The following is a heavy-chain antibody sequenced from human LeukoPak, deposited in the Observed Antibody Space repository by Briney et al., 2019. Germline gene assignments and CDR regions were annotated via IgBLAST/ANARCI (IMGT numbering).Heavy chain of an antibody. CDR2: IYYSGST. J-gene: IGHJ3*02. Sequence: SETLSLTCTVSGGSISSYYWSWIRQPPGKGLEWIGYIYYSGSTNYNPSLKSQVTISVDTSKNQFSLKLSSVTAADTAVYYCARLDLRYDAFDIWGQGTMVTVSS. CDR3: ARLDLRYDAFDI. V-gene: IGHV4-59*01. D-gene: IGHD4-17*01. CDR1: GGSISSYY.